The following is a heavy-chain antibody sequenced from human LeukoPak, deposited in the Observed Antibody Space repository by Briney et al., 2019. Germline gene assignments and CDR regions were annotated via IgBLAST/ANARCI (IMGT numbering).Heavy chain of an antibody. Sequence: PGRSLRLSCTASGFTVSSNYMTWVRQAPGKGLEWVSLIYSGGSTCYADSVKGRFTISRDNSKNTLYLQMNSLRAEDTAVYYCARAAGYSSSFDYWGQGTLVTVSS. CDR2: IYSGGST. J-gene: IGHJ4*02. CDR3: ARAAGYSSSFDY. CDR1: GFTVSSNY. V-gene: IGHV3-66*02. D-gene: IGHD6-13*01.